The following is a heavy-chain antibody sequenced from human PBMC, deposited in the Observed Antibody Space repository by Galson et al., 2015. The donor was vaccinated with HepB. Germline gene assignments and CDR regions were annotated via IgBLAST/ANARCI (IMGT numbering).Heavy chain of an antibody. V-gene: IGHV3-23*01. CDR1: GFTFSSYA. Sequence: SLRLSCAASGFTFSSYAMSWVRQAPGKGLEWVSAINGSGGSTYYADSVKGRFTISRDNSKNTLYLQMNSLRAEDTAVYYCAKLLTVAGTVYFDYWGQGTLVTVSS. D-gene: IGHD6-19*01. CDR3: AKLLTVAGTVYFDY. J-gene: IGHJ4*02. CDR2: INGSGGST.